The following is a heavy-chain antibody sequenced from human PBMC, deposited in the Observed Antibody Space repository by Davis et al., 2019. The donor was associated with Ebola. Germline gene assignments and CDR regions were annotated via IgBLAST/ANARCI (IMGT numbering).Heavy chain of an antibody. D-gene: IGHD4-17*01. CDR2: ISTNGGST. CDR1: GFTFSSYA. CDR3: ARGPTTVMSAFDI. Sequence: GESLKISCAASGFTFSSYAMHWVRQAPGKGLEYVSAISTNGGSTYYANSVKGRFTISRDNSKNTLYLQMGSLRAEDMAVYYCARGPTTVMSAFDIWCQGTMVTVSS. J-gene: IGHJ3*02. V-gene: IGHV3-64*01.